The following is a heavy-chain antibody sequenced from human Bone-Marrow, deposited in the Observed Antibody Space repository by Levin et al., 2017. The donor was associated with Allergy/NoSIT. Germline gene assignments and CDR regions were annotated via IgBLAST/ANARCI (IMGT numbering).Heavy chain of an antibody. D-gene: IGHD5-24*01. CDR2: LSSSGGGA. CDR3: AKVRWLQYDWCFDL. V-gene: IGHV3-23*01. CDR1: GFAFSSYA. Sequence: PSETLSLTCAASGFAFSSYAMTWVRQGPAKGLEWVSLLSSSGGGAFYADSVKGRFTISRDNSRNTLFLQMDSLSVDDSGVYFCAKVRWLQYDWCFDLWGRGTLVTVSS. J-gene: IGHJ2*01.